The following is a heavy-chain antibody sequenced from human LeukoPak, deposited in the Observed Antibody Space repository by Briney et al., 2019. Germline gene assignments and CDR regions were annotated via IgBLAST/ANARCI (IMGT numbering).Heavy chain of an antibody. CDR1: EGTFSSYA. D-gene: IGHD2-15*01. J-gene: IGHJ4*02. CDR2: IIPIFGTA. CDR3: AREELVVAAYFEY. V-gene: IGHV1-69*05. Sequence: SVKVSCKASEGTFSSYAISWVRQAPGQGLEWMGRIIPIFGTANYAQKFQGRVTITTDESTSTAYMELSSLRSEDTAVYYCAREELVVAAYFEYWGQGTLVTVSS.